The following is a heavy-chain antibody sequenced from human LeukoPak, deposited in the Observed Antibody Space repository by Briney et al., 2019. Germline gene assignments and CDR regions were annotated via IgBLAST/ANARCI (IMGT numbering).Heavy chain of an antibody. J-gene: IGHJ4*02. V-gene: IGHV4-31*03. D-gene: IGHD3-10*01. Sequence: SQTLSLTCTVSGGSISSGGYYWSWIRQHPGKGLEWIGYIYYSGSTYYNPSLKSRVTISVDTSKNQFSLKLSSVTAADTAVYYCARAQTGSAKSIDYWGQGTLVTVSS. CDR1: GGSISSGGYY. CDR3: ARAQTGSAKSIDY. CDR2: IYYSGST.